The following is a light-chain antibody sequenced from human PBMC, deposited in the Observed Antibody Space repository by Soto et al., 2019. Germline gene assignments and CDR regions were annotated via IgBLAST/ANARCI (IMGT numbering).Light chain of an antibody. CDR3: QQYNNLPPYT. J-gene: IGKJ2*01. V-gene: IGKV3-15*01. CDR1: QSVSSN. CDR2: GAS. Sequence: EIVMTQSPATLSVSPGERATLSCRASQSVSSNLAWYQQKPGQAPRLLIYGASTRATGIPARFSGSESGTEITLTISSLQSEDFAVYYCQQYNNLPPYTFGQGTKLEIK.